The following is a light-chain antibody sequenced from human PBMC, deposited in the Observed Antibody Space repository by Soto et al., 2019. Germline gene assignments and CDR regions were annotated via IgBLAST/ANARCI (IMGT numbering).Light chain of an antibody. Sequence: EKVMTQSPATLALSAGERATLSCRASQSVRSNLAWYQQNPGQPPRLLIYDASSRATGIPSRFSGSGSGTEFTLTISSLKSEDFAVYYCQQYDNWPRTFGQGTKVDIK. V-gene: IGKV3-15*01. J-gene: IGKJ1*01. CDR1: QSVRSN. CDR2: DAS. CDR3: QQYDNWPRT.